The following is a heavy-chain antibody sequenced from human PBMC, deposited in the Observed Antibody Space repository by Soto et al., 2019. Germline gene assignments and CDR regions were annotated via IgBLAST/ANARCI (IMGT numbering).Heavy chain of an antibody. CDR1: GFTFSNYA. D-gene: IGHD3-3*01. CDR2: ISYDGRYK. V-gene: IGHV3-30*04. Sequence: QVQLVESGGGVVQPERSLRLSCAASGFTFSNYAMHWVRQAPGKGLEWVAVISYDGRYKYYAEYVKGRFTISRDNSKNTLYLQMNSLRAEDTAVFYCARDLDAWVEKNYFYSYAMDVWGQGTTVTVSS. CDR3: ARDLDAWVEKNYFYSYAMDV. J-gene: IGHJ6*02.